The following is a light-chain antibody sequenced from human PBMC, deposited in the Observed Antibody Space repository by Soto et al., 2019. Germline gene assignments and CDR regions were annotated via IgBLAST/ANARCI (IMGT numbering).Light chain of an antibody. CDR2: AAS. Sequence: DIQMTQSPSSVSATVGDRVTITCRASQDISVWLAWYQQKPGKAPKLLIYAASNLQTGVPSRFSGSGSGTEFTLTISILQPEDFATYYYQQANSFPRTFGPGTKVDIK. V-gene: IGKV1D-12*01. CDR3: QQANSFPRT. J-gene: IGKJ3*01. CDR1: QDISVW.